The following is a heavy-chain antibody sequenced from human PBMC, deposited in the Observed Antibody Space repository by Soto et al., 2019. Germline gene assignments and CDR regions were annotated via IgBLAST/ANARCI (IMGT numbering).Heavy chain of an antibody. Sequence: GGSLRLSCAASGFTFSSYAMHWVRQAPGKGLEWVAVISYDGSNKYYADSVKGRFTISRDNSKNTLYLQMNSLRAEDTAVYYCARSYNWNYVVFDYWGQGTLVTVSS. CDR3: ARSYNWNYVVFDY. D-gene: IGHD1-7*01. CDR2: ISYDGSNK. V-gene: IGHV3-30-3*01. J-gene: IGHJ4*02. CDR1: GFTFSSYA.